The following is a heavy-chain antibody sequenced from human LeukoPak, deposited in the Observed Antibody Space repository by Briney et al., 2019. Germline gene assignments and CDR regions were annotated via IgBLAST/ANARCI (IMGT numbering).Heavy chain of an antibody. CDR2: IYSGGST. CDR1: GFTVSSNY. V-gene: IGHV3-53*01. D-gene: IGHD1-14*01. Sequence: GGSLRLSCAASGFTVSSNYMSWVRRAPGKGLEWVSVIYSGGSTYYADSVKGRFTISRDNSKNTLYLQMNSLRAEDTAVYYCARRYLDAFDIWGQGTMVTVSS. J-gene: IGHJ3*02. CDR3: ARRYLDAFDI.